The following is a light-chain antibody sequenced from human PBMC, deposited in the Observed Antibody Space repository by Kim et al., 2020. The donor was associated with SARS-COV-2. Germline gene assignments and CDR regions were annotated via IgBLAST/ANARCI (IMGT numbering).Light chain of an antibody. V-gene: IGKV3-11*01. CDR1: HNVGSS. CDR2: DAA. J-gene: IGKJ4*01. Sequence: PGGSAPRSCRASHNVGSSLAWYQQTPGQAPRLLIYDAAMRAAGIPDRFSASGSGTDFTLTIGSLAPEDFAIYYCQQRGSWPPALTFGGGTKVDIK. CDR3: QQRGSWPPALT.